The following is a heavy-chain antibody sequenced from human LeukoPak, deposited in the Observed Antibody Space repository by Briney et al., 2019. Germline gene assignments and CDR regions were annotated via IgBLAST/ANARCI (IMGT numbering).Heavy chain of an antibody. J-gene: IGHJ6*02. CDR1: GFTFSGYS. CDR2: IKPDESEK. V-gene: IGHV3-7*01. CDR3: ARSPDGMDV. Sequence: GGSLRLSCAASGFTFSGYSMNWVRQAPGKGLEWVANIKPDESEKYYMDSVKGRFTISRDNAKNSVYLQMNSLRAEDTAVYYCARSPDGMDVWGQGTTVTVSS.